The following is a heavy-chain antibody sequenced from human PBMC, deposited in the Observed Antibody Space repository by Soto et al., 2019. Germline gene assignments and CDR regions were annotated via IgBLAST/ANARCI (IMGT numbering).Heavy chain of an antibody. J-gene: IGHJ4*02. CDR2: INHSGST. D-gene: IGHD6-19*01. CDR1: RGSFSGFF. Sequence: QVQLQQWGAGLLKPSETLSLTCAVHRGSFSGFFWTWIRQPPGKGLEWIGEINHSGSTNYNPSLKSRVTISVDTSENQFSLRLTSVTAADTAVYYCARGQWLPRGEYWGQGTLVTVSS. V-gene: IGHV4-34*02. CDR3: ARGQWLPRGEY.